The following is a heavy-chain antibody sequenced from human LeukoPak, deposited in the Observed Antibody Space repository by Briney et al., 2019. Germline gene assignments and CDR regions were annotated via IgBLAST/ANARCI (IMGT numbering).Heavy chain of an antibody. J-gene: IGHJ4*02. V-gene: IGHV1-69*13. CDR2: IIPIFGTA. CDR3: ARDPGLFSSSTSRHDY. Sequence: GASVKVSCKVSGYTLTELSMHWVRQAPGKGLEWMGGIIPIFGTASYAQKFQGRVTITADESTSTAYMELSSLRSEDTAVYYCARDPGLFSSSTSRHDYWGQGTLVTVSS. D-gene: IGHD2-2*01. CDR1: GYTLTELS.